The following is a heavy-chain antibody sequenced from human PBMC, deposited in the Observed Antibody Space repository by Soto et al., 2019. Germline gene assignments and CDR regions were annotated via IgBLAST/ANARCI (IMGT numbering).Heavy chain of an antibody. CDR2: MNPNSGNT. J-gene: IGHJ4*02. V-gene: IGHV1-8*01. Sequence: QVQLVQSGAEVKKPGASVKVSCKASGYTFTSYDINWVRQATGQGLEWMGWMNPNSGNTGYAQKFQGRVTMTRNTPHSTAQQELSRLRSEDTAVYYCARAHPDCSRWYEGGDYWGQGTLVTVSS. CDR3: ARAHPDCSRWYEGGDY. D-gene: IGHD6-13*01. CDR1: GYTFTSYD.